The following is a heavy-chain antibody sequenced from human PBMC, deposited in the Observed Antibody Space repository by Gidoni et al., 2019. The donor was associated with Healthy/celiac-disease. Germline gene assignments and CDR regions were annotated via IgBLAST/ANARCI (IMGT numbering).Heavy chain of an antibody. Sequence: QVQLVESGGGVVQPVGCLRLSWSTCGFTFSSYAMHWVRQAPGKGLEWVAVISHDGSNKYYADSVKGRFTISRDNSKNTLYLQMNSLRAEDTAVYYCARGLAAAVVYWYFDLWGRGTLVTVSS. CDR3: ARGLAAAVVYWYFDL. D-gene: IGHD6-13*01. J-gene: IGHJ2*01. CDR2: ISHDGSNK. V-gene: IGHV3-30-3*01. CDR1: GFTFSSYA.